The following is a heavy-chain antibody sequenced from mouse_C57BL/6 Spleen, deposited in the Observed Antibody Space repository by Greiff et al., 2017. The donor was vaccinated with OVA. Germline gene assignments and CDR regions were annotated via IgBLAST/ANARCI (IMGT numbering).Heavy chain of an antibody. D-gene: IGHD2-4*01. J-gene: IGHJ3*01. CDR1: GFTFSDYG. CDR2: ISSGSSTI. Sequence: EVKLMESGGGLVKPGGSLKLSCAASGFTFSDYGMHWVRQAPEKGLEWVAYISSGSSTIYYADTVKGRFTISRDNAKNTLFLQMTSLRSEDTAMYYCAEGYDYDTWFAYWGQGTLVTVSA. CDR3: AEGYDYDTWFAY. V-gene: IGHV5-17*01.